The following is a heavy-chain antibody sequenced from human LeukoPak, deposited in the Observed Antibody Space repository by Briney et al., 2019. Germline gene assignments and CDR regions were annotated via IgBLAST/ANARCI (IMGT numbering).Heavy chain of an antibody. V-gene: IGHV3-30*03. CDR2: ISYDGSNK. Sequence: PGGSLRLSCAASGFTFSSYGMHWVRQAPGKGLEWVAVISYDGSNKYYADSVKGRFTISRDNSKNTLYLQMNSLRAEDTAVYYCARGPLPYSYGQRRYYFDYWGQGTLVTVSS. J-gene: IGHJ4*02. D-gene: IGHD5-18*01. CDR3: ARGPLPYSYGQRRYYFDY. CDR1: GFTFSSYG.